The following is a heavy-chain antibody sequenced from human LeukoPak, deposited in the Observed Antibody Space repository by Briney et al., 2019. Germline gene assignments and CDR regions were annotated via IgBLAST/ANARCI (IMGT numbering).Heavy chain of an antibody. Sequence: GGSLRLSCAASGFTFSSYAMSWVRQAPGKGLEWVSAISGSGGSTYYADSVKGRFTISRDNSKSTLYLQMNSLRAEDTAVYYCAKDDSGYGGSGFDYWGQGTLVTVSS. CDR3: AKDDSGYGGSGFDY. D-gene: IGHD5-12*01. CDR1: GFTFSSYA. J-gene: IGHJ4*02. CDR2: ISGSGGST. V-gene: IGHV3-23*01.